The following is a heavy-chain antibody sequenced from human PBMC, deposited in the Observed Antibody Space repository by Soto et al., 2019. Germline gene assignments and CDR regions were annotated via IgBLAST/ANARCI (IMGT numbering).Heavy chain of an antibody. CDR3: ASVAWGTYSMDV. V-gene: IGHV1-18*01. Sequence: EASVKVSCKASGYTFTSYGISWVRQAPGQGLEWMGWISAYNGNTNYAQKLQGRVTMTSDTSTSTAYMDLRSLRSDDTAVYYCASVAWGTYSMDVWGKGTTVTSPQ. CDR1: GYTFTSYG. D-gene: IGHD3-16*01. CDR2: ISAYNGNT. J-gene: IGHJ6*04.